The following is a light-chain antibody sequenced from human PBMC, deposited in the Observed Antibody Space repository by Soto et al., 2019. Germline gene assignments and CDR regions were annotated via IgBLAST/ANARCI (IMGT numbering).Light chain of an antibody. J-gene: IGLJ3*02. Sequence: QSVLTQPPSASGSPGQSVTISCTGTSSDVGGYNYVSWYQQYPGRAPKLMIYEVTKRPSGVPDRFSGSKSGNTASLTVSGLHAEDEADDYCSSYAASNNFYFVFGGGTKVTVL. CDR3: SSYAASNNFYFV. V-gene: IGLV2-8*01. CDR1: SSDVGGYNY. CDR2: EVT.